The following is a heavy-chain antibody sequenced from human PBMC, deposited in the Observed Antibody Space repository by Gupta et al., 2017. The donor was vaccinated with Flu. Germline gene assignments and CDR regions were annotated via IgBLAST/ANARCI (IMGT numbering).Heavy chain of an antibody. CDR3: ARGRIAARLDLNLVPRSWFDP. V-gene: IGHV4-34*01. CDR2: INHSGST. Sequence: LEWIGEINHSGSTNYNPSLKSRVTISVDTSKNQFSLKLSSVTAADTAVYYCARGRIAARLDLNLVPRSWFDPWGQGTLVTVSS. J-gene: IGHJ5*02. D-gene: IGHD6-6*01.